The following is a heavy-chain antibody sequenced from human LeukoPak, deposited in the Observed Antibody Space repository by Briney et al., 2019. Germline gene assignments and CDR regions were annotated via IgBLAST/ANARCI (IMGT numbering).Heavy chain of an antibody. J-gene: IGHJ4*02. D-gene: IGHD1-1*01. CDR3: ARFPRGWNPDY. Sequence: ASVKVSCKASGYTFTSYDINWVRQATGQGLEWMGWMNPNSGNTGYAQKFQGSVTMTRNTSISTAYMELNSLKSEDTAVYYCARFPRGWNPDYWGQGTLVTVSS. V-gene: IGHV1-8*01. CDR2: MNPNSGNT. CDR1: GYTFTSYD.